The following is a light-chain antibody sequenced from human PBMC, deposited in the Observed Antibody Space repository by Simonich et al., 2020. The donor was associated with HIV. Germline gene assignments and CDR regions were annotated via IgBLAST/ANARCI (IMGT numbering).Light chain of an antibody. Sequence: NFMLTQPHSVSESPGKPVTISFTRSSGSLASNYVQCYQQPPGSAPTTVTYEDNQRPSGFPDRFSGSIDSSSNSASLTISGLKTEDEADYYCQSYDTSNQVFGGGTKLTVL. CDR3: QSYDTSNQV. CDR1: SGSLASNY. CDR2: EDN. J-gene: IGLJ3*02. V-gene: IGLV6-57*03.